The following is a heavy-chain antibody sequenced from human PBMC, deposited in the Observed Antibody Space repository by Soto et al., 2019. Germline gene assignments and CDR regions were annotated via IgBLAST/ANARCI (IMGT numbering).Heavy chain of an antibody. V-gene: IGHV1-3*01. J-gene: IGHJ6*02. CDR3: ARCYYDSSGYSYYYYGMDV. Sequence: ASVKVSCKASGYTFTSYAMHWVRQAPGQRVEWMGWINAGNGNTKYSQKFQGRVTITRDTSASTAYMELSSLRSEDTAVYYCARCYYDSSGYSYYYYGMDVWGQGTTVTVSS. CDR2: INAGNGNT. D-gene: IGHD3-22*01. CDR1: GYTFTSYA.